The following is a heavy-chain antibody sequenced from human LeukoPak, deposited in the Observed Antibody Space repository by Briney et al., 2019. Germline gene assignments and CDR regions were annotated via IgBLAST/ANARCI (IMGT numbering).Heavy chain of an antibody. D-gene: IGHD2-2*01. Sequence: GGSLRLSCAASGFTFSSYAMRWVRQAPGKGLEWVAVISYDGSNKYYADSVKGRFTISRDNSKNTLYLQMNSLRAEDTAVYYCAGELCSSTSCYGRYYGMDVWGQGTTVTVSS. CDR3: AGELCSSTSCYGRYYGMDV. J-gene: IGHJ6*02. CDR1: GFTFSSYA. V-gene: IGHV3-30-3*01. CDR2: ISYDGSNK.